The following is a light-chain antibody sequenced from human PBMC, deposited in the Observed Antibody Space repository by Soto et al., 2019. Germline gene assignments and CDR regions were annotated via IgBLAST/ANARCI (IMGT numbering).Light chain of an antibody. CDR1: QSVSSS. Sequence: EIVMTQSPATLSVSPGERGTLSCRASQSVSSSLAWYQQKPGQAPRLLIYDTSIRATGIPARFSGSGSGTDFTLTISSLEPEDFAVYYCQQRNSWPPTFTFGQGTRLEIK. CDR2: DTS. J-gene: IGKJ5*01. V-gene: IGKV3-11*01. CDR3: QQRNSWPPTFT.